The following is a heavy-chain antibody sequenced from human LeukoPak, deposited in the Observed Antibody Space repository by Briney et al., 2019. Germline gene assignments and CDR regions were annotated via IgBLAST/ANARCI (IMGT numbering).Heavy chain of an antibody. CDR3: ARDCFMSSGGSCYSDY. CDR1: GYTFTGYY. CDR2: INPNSGGT. Sequence: GASVKVSCKASGYTFTGYYMHWARQAPGQGLEWMGWINPNSGGTNYAQKFQGRVTMTRDTSISTAYMELSRLRSDDTAVYYCARDCFMSSGGSCYSDYWGQGTLVTVSS. D-gene: IGHD2-15*01. V-gene: IGHV1-2*02. J-gene: IGHJ4*02.